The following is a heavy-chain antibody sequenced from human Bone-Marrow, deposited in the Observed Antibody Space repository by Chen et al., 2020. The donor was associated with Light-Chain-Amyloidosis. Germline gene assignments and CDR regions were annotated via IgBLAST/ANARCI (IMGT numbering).Heavy chain of an antibody. J-gene: IGHJ4*02. CDR2: VSGSTVST. Sequence: EVQSVESGGGLVQPGGSLRLSCATSGFNFSSFGMSWVRQAPGKGLEWVSTVSGSTVSTYYAGAVKGRFIISRDNSKSTLYLQMNSLRAGDTAVYFCTRKGGYFDFWGQGSLVTVSS. CDR3: TRKGGYFDF. V-gene: IGHV3-23*04. CDR1: GFNFSSFG. D-gene: IGHD3-10*01.